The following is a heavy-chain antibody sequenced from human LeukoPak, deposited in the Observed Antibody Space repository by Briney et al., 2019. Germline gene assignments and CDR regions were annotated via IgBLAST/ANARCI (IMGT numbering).Heavy chain of an antibody. Sequence: GGSLRLSCAASGFTFSSYGMHWVRQAPGKGLEWVAVISYDGSNKYYADSVKGRFTISRDNSKNTVYLQMNSLRAEDTAVYYCATDPSVITMVRGVMLGFDPWGQGTLVTVSS. V-gene: IGHV3-30*03. D-gene: IGHD3-10*01. CDR3: ATDPSVITMVRGVMLGFDP. CDR2: ISYDGSNK. J-gene: IGHJ5*02. CDR1: GFTFSSYG.